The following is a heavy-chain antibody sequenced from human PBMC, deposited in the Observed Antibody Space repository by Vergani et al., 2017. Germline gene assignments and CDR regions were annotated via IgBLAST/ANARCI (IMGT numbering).Heavy chain of an antibody. CDR2: IYHSGST. CDR1: GYSISSGYY. V-gene: IGHV4-38-2*02. Sequence: QVQLQESGPGLVKPSETLSLTCTVSGYSISSGYYWGWIRQPPGKGLEWIGSIYHSGSTYYNPSLKSRVTISVDTSKNQFSLKLSSVTAADTAVYHCARVKYYDILTGSRPGGFDPWGQGTLVTVSS. CDR3: ARVKYYDILTGSRPGGFDP. J-gene: IGHJ5*02. D-gene: IGHD3-9*01.